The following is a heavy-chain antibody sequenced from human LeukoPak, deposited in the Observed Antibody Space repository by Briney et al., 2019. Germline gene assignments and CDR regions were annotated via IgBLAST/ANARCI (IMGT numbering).Heavy chain of an antibody. Sequence: GGSLRLSCTVSGFTVSSNSMSWVRQAPGKGLEWVSFIYSDNTHYSDSVKGRFTISRDNSKNSLYLQMNSLRTEDTALYYCAKERGSSGYFDYWGQGTLSPSPQ. CDR3: AKERGSSGYFDY. D-gene: IGHD6-6*01. V-gene: IGHV3-53*05. CDR2: IYSDNT. CDR1: GFTVSSNS. J-gene: IGHJ4*02.